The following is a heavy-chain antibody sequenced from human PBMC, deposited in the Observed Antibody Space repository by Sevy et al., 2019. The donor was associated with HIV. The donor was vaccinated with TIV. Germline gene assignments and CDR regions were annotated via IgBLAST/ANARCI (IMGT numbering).Heavy chain of an antibody. J-gene: IGHJ5*02. Sequence: ASVKVSCKVFGYSLSKLSMLWVRQAPGKGLEWMGSLDPGNGEITYAQTLQGRVTMTEDTSTDTAYMELSSLTSEDTATYYCATVGLGYYSGSSYYQGDWFDPWGQGTLVTVSS. CDR2: LDPGNGEI. CDR1: GYSLSKLS. V-gene: IGHV1-24*01. CDR3: ATVGLGYYSGSSYYQGDWFDP. D-gene: IGHD2-15*01.